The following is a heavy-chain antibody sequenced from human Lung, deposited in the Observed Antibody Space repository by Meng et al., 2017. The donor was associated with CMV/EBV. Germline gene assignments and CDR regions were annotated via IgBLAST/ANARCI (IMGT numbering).Heavy chain of an antibody. CDR2: ISWNSGSI. CDR3: AKDIGGSAGYGMDV. V-gene: IGHV3-9*01. Sequence: GGSLRLSCAASGFTFDDYAMHWVRQAPGKGLEWVSGISWNSGSIGYADSVKGRFTIFRDNAKNSLYLQMNSLRAEDTALYYCAKDIGGSAGYGMDVWGQGTTVTVSS. CDR1: GFTFDDYA. J-gene: IGHJ6*02.